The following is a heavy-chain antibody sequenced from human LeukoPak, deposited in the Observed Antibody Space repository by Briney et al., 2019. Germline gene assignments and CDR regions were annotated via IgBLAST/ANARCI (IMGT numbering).Heavy chain of an antibody. V-gene: IGHV1-2*02. D-gene: IGHD6-6*01. CDR3: ARGRVSPEYSSSLPNDR. J-gene: IGHJ5*02. Sequence: EASVNVSCKASGYTFTGYHMHWVRQAPGQELEWMGWINPNSGGTNYAQRLQGRVTMTRDTSISTAYMELSRLRSDDTAVYYCARGRVSPEYSSSLPNDRWGQGTLVTVSS. CDR1: GYTFTGYH. CDR2: INPNSGGT.